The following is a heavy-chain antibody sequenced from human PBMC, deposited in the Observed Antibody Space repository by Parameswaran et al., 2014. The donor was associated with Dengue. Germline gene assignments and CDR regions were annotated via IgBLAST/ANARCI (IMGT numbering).Heavy chain of an antibody. CDR2: ISAYNGNT. CDR3: ARDFFTGVEVGGYYFDY. J-gene: IGHJ4*02. V-gene: IGHV1-18*01. D-gene: IGHD7-27*01. Sequence: WVRQAPGQGLEWMGWISAYNGNTNYAQKFQGRVTMTTDTSTSTAYMELRSLRSDDTAVYYCARDFFTGVEVGGYYFDYWGQGTLVTVSS.